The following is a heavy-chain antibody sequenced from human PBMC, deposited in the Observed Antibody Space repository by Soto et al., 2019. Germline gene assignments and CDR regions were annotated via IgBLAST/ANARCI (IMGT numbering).Heavy chain of an antibody. Sequence: QLQLQESGPGLVKPSETLSLTCPVSGGSISGYYWSWIRQPPGKGLEWIAFIHYTGSSNSNPSLKSRVTISVDTSKNQLSLRLTSVTAADTAVYYCARHSNEYRKSLDNWGLGTLVTVSS. J-gene: IGHJ4*02. CDR1: GGSISGYY. V-gene: IGHV4-59*08. D-gene: IGHD4-4*01. CDR2: IHYTGSS. CDR3: ARHSNEYRKSLDN.